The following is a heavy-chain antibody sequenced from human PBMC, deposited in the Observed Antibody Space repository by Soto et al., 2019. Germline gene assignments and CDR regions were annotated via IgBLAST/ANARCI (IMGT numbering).Heavy chain of an antibody. CDR3: ARVNWAYCSSTSCYADY. V-gene: IGHV1-69*06. CDR2: IIPIFGTA. CDR1: GGTFSSYA. J-gene: IGHJ4*02. Sequence: ASVKVSCKASGGTFSSYAISWVRQAPGEGLEWVGGIIPIFGTANYAQKFQGRVTITADKSTSTAYMELSSLRSEDTAVYYCARVNWAYCSSTSCYADYWGQGTLVTVSS. D-gene: IGHD2-2*01.